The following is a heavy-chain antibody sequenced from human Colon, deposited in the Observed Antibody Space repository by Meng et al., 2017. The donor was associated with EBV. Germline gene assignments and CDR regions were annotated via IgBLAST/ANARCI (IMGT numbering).Heavy chain of an antibody. J-gene: IGHJ4*02. CDR1: GGSCSNSY. Sequence: LQQSGAGLLKPPATLSITCAAYGGSCSNSYGSVIHQPPGKRLEWIGEINEIVSTKYNPSLKRRVTILLDTSKNQFSLRLSSVTAADTAVYYCRNAFCSAEAGCSDQWGQGTLVTVSS. D-gene: IGHD3-3*01. CDR2: INEIVST. CDR3: RNAFCSAEAGCSDQ. V-gene: IGHV4-34*01.